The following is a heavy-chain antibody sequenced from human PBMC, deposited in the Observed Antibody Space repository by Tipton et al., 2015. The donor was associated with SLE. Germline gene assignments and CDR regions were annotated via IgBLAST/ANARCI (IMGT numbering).Heavy chain of an antibody. CDR1: GGSVSSNY. CDR2: IDYRDIT. V-gene: IGHV4-59*02. J-gene: IGHJ4*02. Sequence: TLSLTCTVSGGSVSSNYWSWIRQPPGKGLEWIGYIDYRDITNYNPSLKSRVTMSIDTSKNQFSLKLSSVTAADTAVYYFANDSGTYYFDFWGQGVLVNVSS. D-gene: IGHD1-26*01. CDR3: ANDSGTYYFDF.